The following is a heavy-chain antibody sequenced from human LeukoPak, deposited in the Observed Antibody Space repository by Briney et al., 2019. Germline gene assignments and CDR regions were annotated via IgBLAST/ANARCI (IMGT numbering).Heavy chain of an antibody. D-gene: IGHD6-19*01. J-gene: IGHJ4*02. V-gene: IGHV3-23*01. CDR1: AFTFSTAS. CDR2: FDTGFGT. CDR3: ARSSGWWSLDY. Sequence: GGSLRLSCSASAFTFSTASLHWGRQAPGRGLEWVSAFDTGFGTYYPASLKGRFTISRDNSKSTLFLQMNSLRADDTAVYYCARSSGWWSLDYWGQGTLVTVSS.